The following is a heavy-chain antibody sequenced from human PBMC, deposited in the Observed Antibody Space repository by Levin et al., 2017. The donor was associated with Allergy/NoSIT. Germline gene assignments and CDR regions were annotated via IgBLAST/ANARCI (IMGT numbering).Heavy chain of an antibody. V-gene: IGHV3-23*01. CDR2: ISGSGGTT. CDR3: AKDPREQQLVIDAFDI. J-gene: IGHJ3*02. CDR1: GFTFSSYA. D-gene: IGHD6-13*01. Sequence: GGSLRLSCAASGFTFSSYAMSWVRQAPGKGLEWVSGISGSGGTTYYADSVKGRFTISRDNSKNTLYLQMNSLRAEDTAVYYCAKDPREQQLVIDAFDIWGQGTMVTVSS.